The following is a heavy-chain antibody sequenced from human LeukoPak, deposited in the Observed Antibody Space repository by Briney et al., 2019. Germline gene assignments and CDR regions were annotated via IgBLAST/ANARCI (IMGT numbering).Heavy chain of an antibody. D-gene: IGHD5-24*01. J-gene: IGHJ3*02. CDR3: ARDGDGYNDDAFDI. Sequence: SVKVSCKASGGTFSSYAISWVRQAPGQGLEWMGGIIPIFGTANYAQKFQGRVTITADESTSTAYMELSSLRSEDTAVYYCARDGDGYNDDAFDIWGQGTMVTVSS. CDR1: GGTFSSYA. V-gene: IGHV1-69*13. CDR2: IIPIFGTA.